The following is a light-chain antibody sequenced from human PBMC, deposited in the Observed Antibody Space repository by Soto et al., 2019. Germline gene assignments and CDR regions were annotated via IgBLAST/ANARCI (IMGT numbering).Light chain of an antibody. CDR2: DVT. J-gene: IGLJ2*01. CDR1: SGDVGRYNY. V-gene: IGLV2-14*03. CDR3: SSYTSTSTLVV. Sequence: QSVLTQPASVSGSPGQSITISCTGTSGDVGRYNYVSWYQHHPGKAPKLLIYDVTNRPSGVSNRFSGSKSGNTASLTISGLQAEDEAGYYCSSYTSTSTLVVFGGGTKLTVL.